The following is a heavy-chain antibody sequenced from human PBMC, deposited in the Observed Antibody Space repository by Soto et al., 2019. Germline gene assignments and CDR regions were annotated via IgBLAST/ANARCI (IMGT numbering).Heavy chain of an antibody. D-gene: IGHD3-10*01. V-gene: IGHV1-18*01. CDR1: GYTFTSYG. Sequence: GASVKVSCKASGYTFTSYGIRWVRQAPGQGLEWMGWISAYNGNTNYAQKLQGRVTMTTDTSTSTAYMELRSLRSDDTAVYYCARDSGRGSGSLSSYWGQGTLVTVSS. CDR2: ISAYNGNT. J-gene: IGHJ4*02. CDR3: ARDSGRGSGSLSSY.